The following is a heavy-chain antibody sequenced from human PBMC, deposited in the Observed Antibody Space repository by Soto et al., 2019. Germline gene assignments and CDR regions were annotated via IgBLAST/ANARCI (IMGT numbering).Heavy chain of an antibody. CDR1: GYTFTSYN. D-gene: IGHD2-15*01. CDR3: ARVRGGGSEYFFDY. J-gene: IGHJ4*02. CDR2: INPSGGTT. V-gene: IGHV1-46*01. Sequence: AAVKVSCKASGYTFTSYNVHWVRQAPGQGLEWMAIINPSGGTTYYVQKFEGRVTLTTDTSTSTVYMELSSLRSDDTAVYYCARVRGGGSEYFFDYWGQGTLVTVSS.